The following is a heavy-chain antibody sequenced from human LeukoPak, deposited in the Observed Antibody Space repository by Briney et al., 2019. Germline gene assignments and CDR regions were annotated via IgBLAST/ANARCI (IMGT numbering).Heavy chain of an antibody. CDR3: ARGEEYYYDSSTFDY. CDR2: INPSVGST. J-gene: IGHJ4*02. CDR1: GYTFTRYY. Sequence: ASVKVSCKASGYTFTRYYMHWVRQAPGQGLEWMGIINPSVGSTSYAQKFQGRVTMTRDTSTSTVYMELSSLRSEDTAVYYCARGEEYYYDSSTFDYWGQGTLVTVSS. D-gene: IGHD3-22*01. V-gene: IGHV1-46*01.